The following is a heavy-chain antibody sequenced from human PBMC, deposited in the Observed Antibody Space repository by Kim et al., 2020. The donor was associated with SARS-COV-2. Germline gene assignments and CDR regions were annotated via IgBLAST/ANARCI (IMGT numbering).Heavy chain of an antibody. Sequence: ASVKVSCKASGYTFTSYGISWVRQAPGQGLEWMGWISAYNGNTNYAQKLQGRVTMTTDTSTSTAYMELRSLRSDDTAVYYCARQGGGCSSTSCYLRWFDPWGQGTLVTVSS. D-gene: IGHD2-2*01. CDR2: ISAYNGNT. V-gene: IGHV1-18*01. CDR3: ARQGGGCSSTSCYLRWFDP. J-gene: IGHJ5*02. CDR1: GYTFTSYG.